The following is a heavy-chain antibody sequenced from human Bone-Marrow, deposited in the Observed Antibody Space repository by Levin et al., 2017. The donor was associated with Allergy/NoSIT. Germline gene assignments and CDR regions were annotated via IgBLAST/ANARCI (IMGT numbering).Heavy chain of an antibody. J-gene: IGHJ2*01. Sequence: HPGGSLRLSCAASGFTFSSYEMNWVRQAPGKGLEWVSYISGSGSTIYSADSVKGRFTISRDNAKNSLYLQMNSLRADDTAAYYCAKACANCGGGYFDLWGRGTLVTVSS. CDR1: GFTFSSYE. CDR2: ISGSGSTI. CDR3: AKACANCGGGYFDL. V-gene: IGHV3-48*03. D-gene: IGHD4-23*01.